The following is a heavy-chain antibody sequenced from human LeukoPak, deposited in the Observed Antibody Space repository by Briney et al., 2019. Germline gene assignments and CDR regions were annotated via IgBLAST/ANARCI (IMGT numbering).Heavy chain of an antibody. CDR2: IYYSGST. V-gene: IGHV4-31*11. J-gene: IGHJ5*02. Sequence: PSETLSLTCAVYGGSFSGYYWSWIRQHPGKGLEWIGYIYYSGSTYYNPSLKSRVTISVDTSKNQFSLKLSSVTAADTAVYYCALSSGWPRGGWFDPWGQGTLVTVSS. D-gene: IGHD6-19*01. CDR3: ALSSGWPRGGWFDP. CDR1: GGSFSGYY.